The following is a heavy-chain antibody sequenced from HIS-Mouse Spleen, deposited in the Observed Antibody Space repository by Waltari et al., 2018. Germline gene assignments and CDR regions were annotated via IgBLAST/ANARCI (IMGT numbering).Heavy chain of an antibody. CDR1: GYTFTGYY. V-gene: IGHV1-2*02. CDR3: ARDTDY. J-gene: IGHJ4*02. CDR2: SNPNSGGT. Sequence: QVQLVQSGAEVKKPGALVKVSCKASGYTFTGYYMHWVRQAPGQGLERMGVSNPNSGGTDYAKQFQGRVTITSDTSISTAFMGLSRLESDDTAVYYCARDTDYWGQGTLVTVSS.